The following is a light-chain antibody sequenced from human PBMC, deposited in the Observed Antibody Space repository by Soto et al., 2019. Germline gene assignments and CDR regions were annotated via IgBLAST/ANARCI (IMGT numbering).Light chain of an antibody. CDR1: QSVSIY. CDR3: QHRSNLPLT. V-gene: IGKV3-11*01. J-gene: IGKJ4*01. Sequence: EIVLTQSPATLSLSPGERATLSCRASQSVSIYLAWYQQKPGQAPRLLIYDASNRATGIPARFSGSGSGTDFTLTISSLEPEDFAVYYCQHRSNLPLTFGGGTKVEIK. CDR2: DAS.